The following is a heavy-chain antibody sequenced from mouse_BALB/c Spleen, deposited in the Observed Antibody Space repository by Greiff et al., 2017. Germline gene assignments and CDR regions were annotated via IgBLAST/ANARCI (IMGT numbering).Heavy chain of an antibody. J-gene: IGHJ2*01. CDR3: ARDHYGLDY. V-gene: IGHV1-7*01. CDR2: INPSTGYT. Sequence: QVQLQQSGAELAKPGASVKMSCKASGYTFTSYWMHWVKQRPGQGLEWIGYINPSTGYTEYNQKFKDKATLTADKSSSTAYMQLSSLTSEDSAVYYCARDHYGLDYWGQGTTLTVSS. D-gene: IGHD1-2*01. CDR1: GYTFTSYW.